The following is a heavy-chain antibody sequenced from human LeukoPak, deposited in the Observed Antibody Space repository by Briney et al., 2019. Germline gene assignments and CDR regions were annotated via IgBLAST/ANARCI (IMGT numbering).Heavy chain of an antibody. V-gene: IGHV4-4*09. CDR3: AGTPEPYYYDSSGYNIWFDP. D-gene: IGHD3-22*01. Sequence: SETLSLTCTVSGGSISSYYWSWTRQPPGKGLEWIGYIYTSGSTNYNPSLKSRVTISVDTSKNQFSLKLSSVTAADTAVYYCAGTPEPYYYDSSGYNIWFDPWGQGTLVTVSS. CDR2: IYTSGST. CDR1: GGSISSYY. J-gene: IGHJ5*02.